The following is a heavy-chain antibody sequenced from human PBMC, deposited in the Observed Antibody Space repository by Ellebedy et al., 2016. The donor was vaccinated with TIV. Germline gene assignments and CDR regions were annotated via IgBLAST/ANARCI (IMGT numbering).Heavy chain of an antibody. CDR2: ISGSGGST. D-gene: IGHD2-21*01. CDR1: GFTFSSYA. J-gene: IGHJ2*01. CDR3: AKELLGTDWYFDL. V-gene: IGHV3-23*01. Sequence: GESLKISXAAPGFTFSSYAMSWVRQAPGKGLEWVSAISGSGGSTYYADSVKGRFTISRDNSKNTLYLQMNSLRAEDTAVYYCAKELLGTDWYFDLWGRGTLVTVSS.